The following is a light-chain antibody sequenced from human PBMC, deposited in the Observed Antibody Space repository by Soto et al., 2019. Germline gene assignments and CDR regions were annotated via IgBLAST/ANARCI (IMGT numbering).Light chain of an antibody. V-gene: IGKV3-15*01. Sequence: EIVMTQSPATLSVSPGERATLSCRASQSVSSNFAWYQQKPGQAPRLLIYGASTRATGIPARFSGSGSWTEFTLTISSLQAEDFAVYYCQQYNNWPPWTFGQGTKVEIK. J-gene: IGKJ1*01. CDR1: QSVSSN. CDR2: GAS. CDR3: QQYNNWPPWT.